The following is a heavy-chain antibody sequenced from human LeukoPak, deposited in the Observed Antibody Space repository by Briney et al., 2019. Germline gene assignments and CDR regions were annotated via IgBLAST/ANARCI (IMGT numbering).Heavy chain of an antibody. CDR3: ARDQDCFDP. V-gene: IGHV4-59*01. CDR1: GGSISSYY. J-gene: IGHJ5*02. CDR2: IYYSGST. Sequence: SETLSLTCTVSGGSISSYYWSWVRQPPGKGLEWVGYIYYSGSTNYNPSLKSRVNISVDTSKNQFSLKLSSVTAADTAVYYCARDQDCFDPWGQGTLVTVSS. D-gene: IGHD2-15*01.